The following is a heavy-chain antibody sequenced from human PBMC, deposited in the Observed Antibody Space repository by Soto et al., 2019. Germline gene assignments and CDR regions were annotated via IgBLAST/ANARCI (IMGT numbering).Heavy chain of an antibody. V-gene: IGHV1-46*01. J-gene: IGHJ5*02. CDR3: ARETSDFDP. CDR1: GYTFTTCY. Sequence: QVQLVQSGADVKKPGDSVNISCTASGYTFTTCYIHWLRQAPGQGLEWMGFLNPGDGTTTYAQQSXXKXAXXRDTDTNTDDMGLSSLTPEDTAMYYCARETSDFDPWGQGTPVTIFS. D-gene: IGHD2-21*01. CDR2: LNPGDGTT.